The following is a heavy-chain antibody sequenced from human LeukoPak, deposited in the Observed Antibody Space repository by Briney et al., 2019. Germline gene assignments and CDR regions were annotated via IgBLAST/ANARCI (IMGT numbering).Heavy chain of an antibody. CDR2: INAGNGNT. Sequence: ASVKVSCKASGYTFTSYAMHWVRQAPGQRLEWMGWINAGNGNTKYSQKFQGRVTITRGTSASTAYMELSSLRSEDTAVYYCARGSYGYSGYDWSFDYWGQGTLVTVSS. V-gene: IGHV1-3*01. J-gene: IGHJ4*02. CDR1: GYTFTSYA. CDR3: ARGSYGYSGYDWSFDY. D-gene: IGHD5-12*01.